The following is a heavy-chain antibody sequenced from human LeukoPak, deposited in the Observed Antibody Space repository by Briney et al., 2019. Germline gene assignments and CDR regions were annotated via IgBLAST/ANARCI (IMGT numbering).Heavy chain of an antibody. V-gene: IGHV4-4*07. D-gene: IGHD4-17*01. Sequence: SEPLSLTCSVSGGSIRSYYWGWIRQPAGKAPEWIGRTYTSGSTNYNPSLKSRVTMSVDTSKTQFSLTLSSVTAADTAVYYCARGGPTVTTFWNWFDPWGQGTLVTVSS. J-gene: IGHJ5*02. CDR2: TYTSGST. CDR3: ARGGPTVTTFWNWFDP. CDR1: GGSIRSYY.